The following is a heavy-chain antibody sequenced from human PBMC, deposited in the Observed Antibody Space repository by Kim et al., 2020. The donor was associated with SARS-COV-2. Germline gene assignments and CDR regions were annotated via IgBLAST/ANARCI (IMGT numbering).Heavy chain of an antibody. D-gene: IGHD6-13*01. J-gene: IGHJ4*02. Sequence: GGSLRLSCAASGFIFSNYGMHWVRQAPGKGLEWVAVISHDGRNDYYGDSVKGRFTITRDKFRNTVFLEMNSLRPDDTGVYYCVKDVRQEAAAGTNWGQGTLVTVSS. CDR1: GFIFSNYG. V-gene: IGHV3-30*18. CDR3: VKDVRQEAAAGTN. CDR2: ISHDGRND.